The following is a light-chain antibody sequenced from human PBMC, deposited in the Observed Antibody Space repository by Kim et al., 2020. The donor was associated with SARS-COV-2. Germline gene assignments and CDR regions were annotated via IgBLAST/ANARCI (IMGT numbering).Light chain of an antibody. CDR2: DVN. V-gene: IGLV2-14*03. CDR3: SSFTTRSTLV. CDR1: SSNIGSYNY. Sequence: GQSSSITCTGTSSNIGSYNYVSWHQHHPGKAPKLMIYDVNKRPSGISSRFSGSKSGSTASLTISGLQAEDEADYYCSSFTTRSTLVFGGGTQLTVL. J-gene: IGLJ3*02.